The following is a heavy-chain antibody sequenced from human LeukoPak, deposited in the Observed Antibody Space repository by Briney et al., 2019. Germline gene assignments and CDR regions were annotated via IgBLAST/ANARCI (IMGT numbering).Heavy chain of an antibody. CDR1: GFTFTNAW. Sequence: GRSLRLSRAASGFTFTNAWMSSVRQPPGKGLESVVFIKSKADVGTTDHAAPVKGRVTISRNDSKNTLYLQMYILKTEDTAVYYCTTEDYGDYYYYYGMDVWGQGTTVTVSS. D-gene: IGHD4-17*01. J-gene: IGHJ6*02. CDR3: TTEDYGDYYYYYGMDV. CDR2: IKSKADVGTT. V-gene: IGHV3-15*01.